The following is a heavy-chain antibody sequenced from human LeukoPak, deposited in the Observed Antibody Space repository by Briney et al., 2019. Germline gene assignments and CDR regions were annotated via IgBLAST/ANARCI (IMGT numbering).Heavy chain of an antibody. CDR3: ASLEMATIVRY. D-gene: IGHD5-24*01. CDR1: GGSISSGDFY. Sequence: TLSLTCTVSGGSISSGDFYWSWIRQPPGKGLEWIGYSYYSGSTYYNPSLKSRVTISVDTSKNQFSLKLSYVTAADTAVYYCASLEMATIVRYWGLGTLVTVSS. CDR2: SYYSGST. J-gene: IGHJ4*02. V-gene: IGHV4-30-4*08.